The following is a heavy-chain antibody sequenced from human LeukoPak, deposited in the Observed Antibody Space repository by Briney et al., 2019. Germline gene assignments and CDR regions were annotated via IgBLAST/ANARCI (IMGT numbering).Heavy chain of an antibody. V-gene: IGHV3-7*01. CDR3: ARGGRDTVTTSGY. J-gene: IGHJ4*02. CDR1: GFTFSSYW. D-gene: IGHD4-17*01. CDR2: IKQDGSEK. Sequence: GGSLRLSCAASGFTFSSYWIRWVCHAPGKGLELVANIKQDGSEKYYVDSVKGRFTNSRDNAKNSLYLQMNSLRAEDTAVYYCARGGRDTVTTSGYWGQGTLVTVSS.